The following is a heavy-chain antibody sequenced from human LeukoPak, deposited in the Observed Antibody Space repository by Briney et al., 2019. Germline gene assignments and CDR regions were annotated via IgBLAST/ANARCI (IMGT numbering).Heavy chain of an antibody. CDR3: AKDLFRALGNIVVVVAVPGY. Sequence: PGGSLRLSCAASGFTFTNSAMSWVRQAPGKGLEWVSAISGSGGSTYYADSVKGRFTISRDNSKNTLYLQMNSLRAEDTAVYYCAKDLFRALGNIVVVVAVPGYWGQGTLVTVSS. J-gene: IGHJ4*02. V-gene: IGHV3-23*01. CDR2: ISGSGGST. D-gene: IGHD2-15*01. CDR1: GFTFTNSA.